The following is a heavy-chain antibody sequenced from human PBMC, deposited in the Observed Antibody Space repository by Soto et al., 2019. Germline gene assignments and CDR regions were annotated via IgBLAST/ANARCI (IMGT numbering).Heavy chain of an antibody. J-gene: IGHJ6*03. CDR1: GGSISSYY. D-gene: IGHD3-3*01. CDR2: IYYSGST. Sequence: SETLSLTCTVSGGSISSYYWSWIRQPPGKGLEWIGYIYYSGSTNYNPSLKSRVTISVDTSKKQCSLKLSSVTAADTAVYYCARHQTIGTYYDFWSGYYTGLNFYYMDVWGKGTTVTVSS. V-gene: IGHV4-59*08. CDR3: ARHQTIGTYYDFWSGYYTGLNFYYMDV.